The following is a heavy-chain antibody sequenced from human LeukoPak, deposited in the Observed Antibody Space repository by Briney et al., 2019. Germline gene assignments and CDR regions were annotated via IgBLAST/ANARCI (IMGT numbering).Heavy chain of an antibody. CDR2: IYYSGST. CDR3: ARITYYDFWSGYYDTCGFDY. D-gene: IGHD3-3*01. Sequence: SETLSLTCTVSGGSISSYYWSWIRQPPGKGLEWIGYIYYSGSTNYNPSLKSRVTISVDTSKNQFSLKLSSVTAADTAVYYCARITYYDFWSGYYDTCGFDYWGQGTLVTVSS. J-gene: IGHJ4*02. V-gene: IGHV4-59*12. CDR1: GGSISSYY.